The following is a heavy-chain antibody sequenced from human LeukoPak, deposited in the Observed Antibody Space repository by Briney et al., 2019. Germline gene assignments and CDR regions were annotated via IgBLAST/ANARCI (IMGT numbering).Heavy chain of an antibody. Sequence: SETLSLTCTVSGGSISSSSYYWGWIRQPPGKGLEWIGSIYYSGSTYYNPSLKSRVTISVDTSKNQFSLKLSSVTAADTAVYYCARFLVVRGVSNWFDPWGQGTLVTVSS. J-gene: IGHJ5*02. CDR1: GGSISSSSYY. CDR3: ARFLVVRGVSNWFDP. V-gene: IGHV4-39*07. CDR2: IYYSGST. D-gene: IGHD3-10*01.